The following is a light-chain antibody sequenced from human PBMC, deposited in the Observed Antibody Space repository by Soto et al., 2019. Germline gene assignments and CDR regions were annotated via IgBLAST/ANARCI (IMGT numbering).Light chain of an antibody. CDR2: GAS. CDR3: QQDDNWPPYT. CDR1: QSVSSN. V-gene: IGKV3-15*01. J-gene: IGKJ2*01. Sequence: EIVMTQSPATLSVSPGERATLSCRASQSVSSNLAWYPPKPGQAPRLLFYGASTRATGIPAMFSGSGSGTEFTLTISSLHSEDFAVYYCQQDDNWPPYTFGQGTKLQIK.